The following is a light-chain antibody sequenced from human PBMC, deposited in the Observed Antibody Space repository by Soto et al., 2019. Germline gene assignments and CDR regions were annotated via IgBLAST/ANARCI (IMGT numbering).Light chain of an antibody. Sequence: DIQMTQSPSTLSASLGDRFAFTFLASQSVSGWLAWYQQKPGEAPKLLIYDASALPRGVPSRFSGSGSGTKFTLTIASLQPDDFATYYCQQYETFSGTFGPGTKVDIK. CDR2: DAS. CDR1: QSVSGW. J-gene: IGKJ1*01. V-gene: IGKV1-5*01. CDR3: QQYETFSGT.